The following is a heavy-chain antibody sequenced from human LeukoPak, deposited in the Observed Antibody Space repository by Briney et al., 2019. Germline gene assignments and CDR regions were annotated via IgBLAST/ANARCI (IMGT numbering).Heavy chain of an antibody. D-gene: IGHD3-10*01. J-gene: IGHJ6*02. CDR3: XXXXXXXXYGYYYYGMDV. Sequence: ASVKVSCKASGYTFTGYYMHWVRQAPGQGLEWMGWINPNSGGTNYAQKFQGRVTMTRDTSISTAYMELSRLRSDDTAVYYCXXXXXXXXYGYYYYGMDVWGQGTTVTVSS. CDR1: GYTFTGYY. V-gene: IGHV1-2*02. CDR2: INPNSGGT.